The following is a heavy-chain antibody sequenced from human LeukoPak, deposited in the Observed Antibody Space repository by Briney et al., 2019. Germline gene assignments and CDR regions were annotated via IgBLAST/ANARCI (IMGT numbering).Heavy chain of an antibody. CDR1: GYTLTELS. CDR3: ATRIAARRGYFDY. D-gene: IGHD6-6*01. CDR2: FDPGDGET. J-gene: IGHJ4*02. Sequence: ASVKVSCKVSGYTLTELSMHWVRQAPGKGLEWMGGFDPGDGETIYAQKFQGRVTMTENTSTDTAYMELSMLRSEDTAVYYCATRIAARRGYFDYWGQGTLVTVSS. V-gene: IGHV1-24*01.